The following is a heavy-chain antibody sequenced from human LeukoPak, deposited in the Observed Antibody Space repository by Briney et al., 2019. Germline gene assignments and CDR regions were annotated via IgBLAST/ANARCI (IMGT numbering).Heavy chain of an antibody. J-gene: IGHJ4*02. V-gene: IGHV3-74*01. Sequence: HPGGSLRLSCAASGFTFSRYWMHWVRQAPGKGLAWVSRISSDGSSTNYADSVKGRFTISRDNAKNTLYLQMDRLTAEDTAVYYCVTRNYGSSPFDYWGQGTLVTVSS. CDR3: VTRNYGSSPFDY. D-gene: IGHD4-17*01. CDR1: GFTFSRYW. CDR2: ISSDGSST.